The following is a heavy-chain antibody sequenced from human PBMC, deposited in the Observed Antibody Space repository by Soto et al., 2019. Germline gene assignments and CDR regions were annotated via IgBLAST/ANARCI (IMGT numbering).Heavy chain of an antibody. D-gene: IGHD2-15*01. V-gene: IGHV3-30*09. J-gene: IGHJ4*02. CDR1: GFTFSSYA. CDR3: ASELVVVAATDY. CDR2: ISYDGSDK. Sequence: GESLKISCAASGFTFSSYAMHWVRQAPGKGLEWVAVISYDGSDKYYADSVKGRFAISRDNSKNTLYLQMNSLRAKDTAVYYCASELVVVAATDYWGQGTLVTVSS.